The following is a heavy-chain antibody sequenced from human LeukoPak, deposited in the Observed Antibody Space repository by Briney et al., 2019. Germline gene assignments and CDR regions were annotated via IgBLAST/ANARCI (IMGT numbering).Heavy chain of an antibody. D-gene: IGHD3-10*01. CDR2: ISGSGGST. CDR3: AKHLDYYGSGSFDY. V-gene: IGHV3-23*01. CDR1: GFTFSSYA. Sequence: GGSLRLSCAASGFTFSSYAMSRVRQAPGKGLEWVSAISGSGGSTYYADSVKGRFTISRDNSKNTLYLQMNSLRAEDTAVYYCAKHLDYYGSGSFDYWGQGTLVTVSS. J-gene: IGHJ4*02.